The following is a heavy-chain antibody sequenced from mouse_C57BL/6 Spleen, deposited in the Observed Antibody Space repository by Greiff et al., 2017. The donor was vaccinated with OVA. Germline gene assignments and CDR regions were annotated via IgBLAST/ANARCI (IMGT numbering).Heavy chain of an antibody. CDR2: ISDGGSYT. Sequence: EVQLVESGGGLVKPGGSLKLSCAASGFTFSSYAMSWVRQTPEKRLEWVATISDGGSYTYYPDNVKGRFTISRDNAKNNLYLQMSHLKSEDTAMYYCARRYYYGSSYPDWYFDVWGTGTTVTVSS. CDR3: ARRYYYGSSYPDWYFDV. D-gene: IGHD1-1*01. CDR1: GFTFSSYA. J-gene: IGHJ1*03. V-gene: IGHV5-4*01.